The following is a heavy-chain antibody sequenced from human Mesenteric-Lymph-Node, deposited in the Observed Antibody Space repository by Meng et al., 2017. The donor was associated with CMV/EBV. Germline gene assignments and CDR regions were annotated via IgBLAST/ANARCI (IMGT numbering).Heavy chain of an antibody. CDR3: AKDAFGYSYGNLDY. Sequence: GESLKISCAASGFTFSSYGMHWVRQAPGKGLEWVAFIRYDGSNKYYADSVKGRFTISRDNSKNTLYLQMNSLRAEDTAVYYCAKDAFGYSYGNLDYWGQGTLVTVSS. V-gene: IGHV3-30*02. D-gene: IGHD5-18*01. CDR1: GFTFSSYG. J-gene: IGHJ4*02. CDR2: IRYDGSNK.